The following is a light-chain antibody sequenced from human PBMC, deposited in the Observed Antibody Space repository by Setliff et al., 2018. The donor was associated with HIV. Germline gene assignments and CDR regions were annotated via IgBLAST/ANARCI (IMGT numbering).Light chain of an antibody. CDR2: EVD. Sequence: QSALAQPASVSGSPGQSITISCTGTSSDVGGYNFVSWYQQHPGKAPKLIIFEVDRRASGVSDRFSGSKSGNTASLSISGLQPEDEADYYCCSYTDLHTRVFGTGTKVTVL. CDR3: CSYTDLHTRV. V-gene: IGLV2-14*01. CDR1: SSDVGGYNF. J-gene: IGLJ1*01.